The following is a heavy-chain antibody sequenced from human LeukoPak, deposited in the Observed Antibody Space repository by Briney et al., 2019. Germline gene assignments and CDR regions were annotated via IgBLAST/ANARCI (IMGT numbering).Heavy chain of an antibody. D-gene: IGHD5-12*01. V-gene: IGHV3-21*01. CDR3: ASGYDPFCYYYGMDV. Sequence: GGSLRLSCAASGFTFSSYSMNWVRQAPGKGLEWVSSISSSSSYIYYADSVKGRFTISRDNAKNSLYLQMNSLRAEDTAVYYCASGYDPFCYYYGMDVWGQGTTVTVSS. CDR2: ISSSSSYI. CDR1: GFTFSSYS. J-gene: IGHJ6*02.